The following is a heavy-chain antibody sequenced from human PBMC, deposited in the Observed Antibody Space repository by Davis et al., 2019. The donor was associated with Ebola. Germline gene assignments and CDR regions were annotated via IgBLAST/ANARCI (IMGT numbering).Heavy chain of an antibody. V-gene: IGHV5-51*01. D-gene: IGHD3-9*01. Sequence: PGGSLRLSCKGSGYSFTAYWTAWVRQMPGKGPEWMGIIYPADSDTRYSPSFQGQVTITADKSINTAYLQWNSLKASDTAIYDCARAILTGYYNHHYGMSLWGQGTTVTVSS. J-gene: IGHJ6*02. CDR2: IYPADSDT. CDR1: GYSFTAYW. CDR3: ARAILTGYYNHHYGMSL.